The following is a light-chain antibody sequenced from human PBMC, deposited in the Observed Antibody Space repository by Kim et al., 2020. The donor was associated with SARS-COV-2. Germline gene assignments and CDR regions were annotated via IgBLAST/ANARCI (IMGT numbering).Light chain of an antibody. V-gene: IGLV3-21*04. CDR2: YDS. J-gene: IGLJ3*02. CDR1: NIGSKS. Sequence: APGKTDRMTCGGNNIGSKSVHWYQQKPGQAPVLVIYYDSDRPSGIPERFSGSNSGNTATLTISRVEAGDEADYYCQVWDSSSDHWVFGGGTKLTVL. CDR3: QVWDSSSDHWV.